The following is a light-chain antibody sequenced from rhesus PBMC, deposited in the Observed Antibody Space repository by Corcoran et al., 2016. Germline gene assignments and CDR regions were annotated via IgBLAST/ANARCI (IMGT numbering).Light chain of an antibody. CDR3: QQYYRAPYN. CDR2: KAS. Sequence: DIQMTQSPSSLSASVGDRVTITCRASQGISYWLAWYQQKPGKAPNLLIYKASNLQSGVPSRFSGSGSGTAFTLTISSLQPEDFATYYCQQYYRAPYNFGQGTKVEIK. J-gene: IGKJ2*01. CDR1: QGISYW. V-gene: IGKV1-21*01.